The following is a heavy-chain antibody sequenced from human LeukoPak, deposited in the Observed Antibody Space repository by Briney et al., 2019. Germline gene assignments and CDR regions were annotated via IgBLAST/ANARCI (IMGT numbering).Heavy chain of an antibody. J-gene: IGHJ4*02. Sequence: GGSLRLSCAASGFTFSNAWMNWVRQAPGKGLEWVGRIKSKTDGGTPDYAAPGKGRFTISRADSKNTLYLQMNSLKTEDTAVFYCTTYTAAPTTTHFDYWGQGSLVTASS. CDR2: IKSKTDGGTP. D-gene: IGHD1-26*01. CDR3: TTYTAAPTTTHFDY. V-gene: IGHV3-15*01. CDR1: GFTFSNAW.